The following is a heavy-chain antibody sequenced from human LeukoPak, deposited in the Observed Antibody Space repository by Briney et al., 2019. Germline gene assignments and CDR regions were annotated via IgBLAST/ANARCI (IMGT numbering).Heavy chain of an antibody. CDR3: ATAPLYCSGGSCYSRGGFYYYYYGMDV. J-gene: IGHJ6*02. D-gene: IGHD2-15*01. CDR1: GYSFIRYH. V-gene: IGHV1-46*01. CDR2: LKLYDGSI. Sequence: ASVKVSCKASGYSFIRYHIHWVRQAPGQGLEWMGVLKLYDGSISHAQKFQGRVTMTSDTSTSTVYMELSSLRSEDTAVYYCATAPLYCSGGSCYSRGGFYYYYYGMDVWGQGTTVTVSS.